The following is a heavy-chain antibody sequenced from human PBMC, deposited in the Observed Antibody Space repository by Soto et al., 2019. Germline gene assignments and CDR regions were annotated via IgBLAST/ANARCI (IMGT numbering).Heavy chain of an antibody. CDR2: IIPIFGTA. J-gene: IGHJ6*02. Sequence: SVKVSCKASGGTFSSYAISWVRQAPGQGLEWMGGIIPIFGTANYAQKFQGRVTITADESTSTAYKELSSLRSEDTAVYYCARGRGRYRELYYYYYYGMDVWGQGTTVTVSS. V-gene: IGHV1-69*13. D-gene: IGHD3-10*01. CDR3: ARGRGRYRELYYYYYYGMDV. CDR1: GGTFSSYA.